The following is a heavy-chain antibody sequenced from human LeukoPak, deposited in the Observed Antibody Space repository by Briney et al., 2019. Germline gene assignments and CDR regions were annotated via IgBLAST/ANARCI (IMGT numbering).Heavy chain of an antibody. D-gene: IGHD1-26*01. Sequence: GGSLRLSCAASGFTVSSNYMSWVRQAPGKGLEWVSVIYSGGSTYYADSVKGRFTISRDNSKNTLYLQMNSLRAEDTAVYYCARVGKEYYYYYMDVWGKGTTVTVSS. CDR1: GFTVSSNY. CDR3: ARVGKEYYYYYMDV. CDR2: IYSGGST. J-gene: IGHJ6*03. V-gene: IGHV3-53*01.